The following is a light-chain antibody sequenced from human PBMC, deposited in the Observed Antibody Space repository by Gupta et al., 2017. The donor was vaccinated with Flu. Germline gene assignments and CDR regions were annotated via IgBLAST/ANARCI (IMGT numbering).Light chain of an antibody. J-gene: IGKJ1*01. CDR3: QQYHSDAWT. Sequence: IQMTQSPSTLSASVGDSVIITCRASQTISSWLAWYQQKPGKAPRLLIYKASYLESGVPSRFSGRGSGTEFSLTISSLQPDDFATYYCQQYHSDAWTFGQGTKVEVK. CDR1: QTISSW. CDR2: KAS. V-gene: IGKV1-5*03.